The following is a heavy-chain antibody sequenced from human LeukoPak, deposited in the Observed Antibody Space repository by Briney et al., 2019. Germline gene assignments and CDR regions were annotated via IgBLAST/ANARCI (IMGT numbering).Heavy chain of an antibody. J-gene: IGHJ4*02. CDR2: LNPHSGNT. D-gene: IGHD2/OR15-2a*01. CDR3: ATGMFDSDYSFLGFEY. V-gene: IGHV1-8*01. CDR1: GNTFMKFD. Sequence: ASVKVSCKASGNTFMKFDFHWVRPATGQGPAWMGRLNPHSGNTEYAPKFQGRVTMTRNTSITTAHMELSSLTSEDTAVYYCATGMFDSDYSFLGFEYWGLGTPVTVSS.